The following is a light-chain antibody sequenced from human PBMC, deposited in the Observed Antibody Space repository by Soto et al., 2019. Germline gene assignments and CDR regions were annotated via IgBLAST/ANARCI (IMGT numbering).Light chain of an antibody. CDR3: QHFGTSPPFT. CDR2: GAS. J-gene: IGKJ3*01. CDR1: QSISSNY. V-gene: IGKV3-20*01. Sequence: EIVLTQSPGTLSLSPGERATLSCRTSQSISSNYMVWYQQKAGQAPRLLIHGASRRATGIPDRFTGSGSGTDFTLTISRREPEDFAVYYCQHFGTSPPFTFGPGTKVDIK.